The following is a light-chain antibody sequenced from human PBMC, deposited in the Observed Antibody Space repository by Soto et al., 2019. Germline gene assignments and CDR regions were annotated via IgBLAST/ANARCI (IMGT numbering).Light chain of an antibody. V-gene: IGKV2-28*01. CDR3: MQPRDTPWT. Sequence: DIVMTQSPLSLPVTPGEPASISCRSSQSLLHTNGYYYLDWYLQKPGQSPQLLIYLGSNRASGVPDRFSGSGSGTDFTLKISRVEAEDVGVYYCMQPRDTPWTFGQGTKVEIK. J-gene: IGKJ1*01. CDR1: QSLLHTNGYYY. CDR2: LGS.